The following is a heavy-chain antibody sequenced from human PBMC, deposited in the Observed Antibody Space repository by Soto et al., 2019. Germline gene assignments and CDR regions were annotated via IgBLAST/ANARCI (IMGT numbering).Heavy chain of an antibody. CDR2: INHSGST. CDR1: GGSFSGYY. CDR3: ARNNWNDGRSDYYYGMDV. D-gene: IGHD1-1*01. J-gene: IGHJ6*02. Sequence: PSETLSLTCAVYGGSFSGYYWSWIRHPPGKGLEWIGEINHSGSTNYNPSLKSRVTISVDTSKNQFSLKLSSVTAADTAVYYCARNNWNDGRSDYYYGMDVWGQGTTVTVSS. V-gene: IGHV4-34*01.